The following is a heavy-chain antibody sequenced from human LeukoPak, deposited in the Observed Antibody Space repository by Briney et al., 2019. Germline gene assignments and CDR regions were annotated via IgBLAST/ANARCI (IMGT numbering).Heavy chain of an antibody. V-gene: IGHV4-34*01. CDR1: GGSFSGYY. D-gene: IGHD3-9*01. Sequence: SETLSLTCAVYGGSFSGYYWSWLRQPTGKGLEWIGEINHSGSTNYNPSLKSRVTISVDTSKNQFSLKLSSVTATDTAVYYCARSGRYFDWLRQTNWFDPWGQGTLVTVSS. CDR3: ARSGRYFDWLRQTNWFDP. J-gene: IGHJ5*02. CDR2: INHSGST.